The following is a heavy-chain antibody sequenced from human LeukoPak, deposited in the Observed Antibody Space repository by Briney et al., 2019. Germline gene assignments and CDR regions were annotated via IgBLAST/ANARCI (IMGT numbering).Heavy chain of an antibody. CDR3: AKLAVAGTDY. D-gene: IGHD6-19*01. V-gene: IGHV3-30*18. J-gene: IGHJ4*02. CDR2: ISYDGSNK. CDR1: GFTFSSYD. Sequence: GGSLTLSCAASGFTFSSYDMHWVRQAPGKGLEWVAVISYDGSNKYYADSVKGRFTISRDNSKNTLYLQMNSLRAEDTAVYYCAKLAVAGTDYWGQGTLVTVSS.